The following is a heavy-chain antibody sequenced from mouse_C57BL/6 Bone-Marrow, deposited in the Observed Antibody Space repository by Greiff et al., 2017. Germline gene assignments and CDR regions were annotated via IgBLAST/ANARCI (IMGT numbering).Heavy chain of an antibody. CDR3: TRYGNPHYFDY. D-gene: IGHD2-10*02. CDR2: ISSGGDYI. J-gene: IGHJ2*01. Sequence: EVKLMESGEGLVKPGGSLKLSCAASGFTFSSYAMSWVRQTPEKRLEWVAYISSGGDYIYYADTVKGRFTISRDNARNTLYLQMSSLKSEDTAMYYCTRYGNPHYFDYWGQGTTLTVSS. V-gene: IGHV5-9-1*02. CDR1: GFTFSSYA.